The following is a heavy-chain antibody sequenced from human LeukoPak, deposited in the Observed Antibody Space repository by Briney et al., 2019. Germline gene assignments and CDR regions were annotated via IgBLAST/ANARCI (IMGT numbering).Heavy chain of an antibody. Sequence: GRSLRLSCAASGFTFNSYAMHWVRQAPGKGLEWVAIISYDGSNKYYADSVKGRFTISRDNSKNTLYLQMNSLRAEDTAVYYCARAMGCSSTSCYLYMDVWGKGTTVTVSS. CDR1: GFTFNSYA. V-gene: IGHV3-30*04. CDR3: ARAMGCSSTSCYLYMDV. CDR2: ISYDGSNK. J-gene: IGHJ6*03. D-gene: IGHD2-2*01.